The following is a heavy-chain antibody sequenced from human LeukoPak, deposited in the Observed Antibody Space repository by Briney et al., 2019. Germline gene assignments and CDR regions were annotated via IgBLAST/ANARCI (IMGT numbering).Heavy chain of an antibody. CDR1: GFIFSSYA. V-gene: IGHV3-23*01. J-gene: IGHJ4*02. D-gene: IGHD3-22*01. Sequence: GGSLRLSCAASGFIFSSYAMSWVRQAPGKGLEWVSVITGSAGSTYYADSVKGRFTISRDNSNNTLYLQMNSLRVEDTAVYYCAKETSYSSRLSSIDYWGQGTLVTVSS. CDR3: AKETSYSSRLSSIDY. CDR2: ITGSAGST.